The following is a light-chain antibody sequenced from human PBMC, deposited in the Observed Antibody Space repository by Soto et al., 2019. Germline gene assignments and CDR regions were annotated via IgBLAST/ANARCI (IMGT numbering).Light chain of an antibody. CDR1: SSDVGGYNY. CDR3: SSYVGTNSYV. CDR2: EVY. J-gene: IGLJ1*01. V-gene: IGLV2-8*01. Sequence: QSVLTQPPSASGSPGQSVTISCTGTSSDVGGYNYVSWYQHHPGKAPKLIIYEVYKRPSGVPDRFSGSKSGNTAALTVSVLQAEDEADYYCSSYVGTNSYVFGTGTKLTVL.